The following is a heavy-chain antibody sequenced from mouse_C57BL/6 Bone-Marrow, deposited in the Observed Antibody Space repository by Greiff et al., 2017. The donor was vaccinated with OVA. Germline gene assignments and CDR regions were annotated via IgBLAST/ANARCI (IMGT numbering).Heavy chain of an antibody. V-gene: IGHV3-6*01. Sequence: DVQLQESGPGLVKPSQSLSLTCSVTGYSITSGYYWNWIRQFPGNKLEWMGYISYDGSNNYNPSLKNRISITRDTSKNQFFLKLNSVTTEDTATYYCARVYYGNYEWYFDVWGTGTTVTVSS. CDR1: GYSITSGYY. CDR3: ARVYYGNYEWYFDV. CDR2: ISYDGSN. J-gene: IGHJ1*03. D-gene: IGHD2-1*01.